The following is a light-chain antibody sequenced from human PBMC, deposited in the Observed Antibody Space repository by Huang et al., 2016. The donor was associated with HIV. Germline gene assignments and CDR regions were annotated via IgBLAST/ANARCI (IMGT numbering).Light chain of an antibody. V-gene: IGKV3-15*01. CDR2: GAS. J-gene: IGKJ2*01. CDR3: QQYYNWPPYT. CDR1: QSVNTN. Sequence: EVVMTQSPATLSLSPGERATLSCRASQSVNTNLAWYQQKPGQAPRLLIYGASTRATGIPGRFSGSGSGTEFTLTISSLQSEDFVVYYCQQYYNWPPYTFGQGTKLEIK.